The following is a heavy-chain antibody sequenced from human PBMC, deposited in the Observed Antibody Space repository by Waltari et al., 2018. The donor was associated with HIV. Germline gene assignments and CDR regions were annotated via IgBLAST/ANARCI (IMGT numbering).Heavy chain of an antibody. D-gene: IGHD3-16*01. J-gene: IGHJ4*01. CDR1: GYTFIGYF. CDR2: LNPRSGDT. Sequence: QDQLIQSGTEVKEPGASLRVSGRASGYTFIGYFIHWVRQAPGQGLEWMGDLNPRSGDTEYAQKFRGRVTLTGDTSVNTAYLDLKGLRFDDTATYFCHRPWDSDHWGSDLWGQGTLVIVS. CDR3: HRPWDSDHWGSDL. V-gene: IGHV1-2*02.